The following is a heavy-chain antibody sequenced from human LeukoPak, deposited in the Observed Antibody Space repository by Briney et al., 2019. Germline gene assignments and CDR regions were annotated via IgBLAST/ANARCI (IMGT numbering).Heavy chain of an antibody. Sequence: TTSETLSLTCTVSGDSITSSNYYWGWIRQPPGKGLEWIGSIYYSGSTYYNPSLKSRVTISVDTSKNQFSLKLSSVTAADTAVYYCARGPSYYDILTGYYQYYFDYWGQGTLVTVSS. D-gene: IGHD3-9*01. CDR2: IYYSGST. CDR1: GDSITSSNYY. J-gene: IGHJ4*02. V-gene: IGHV4-39*07. CDR3: ARGPSYYDILTGYYQYYFDY.